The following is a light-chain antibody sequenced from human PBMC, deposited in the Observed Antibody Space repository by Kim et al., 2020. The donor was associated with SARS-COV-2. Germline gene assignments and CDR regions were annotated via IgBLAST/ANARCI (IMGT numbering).Light chain of an antibody. V-gene: IGKV1-5*03. Sequence: ASAGVRVTITCRSSQTIGTWFAWYKQKPGKAPTLLIYKASNLVSGVPSRFSVRGSGTEFSLTINSLQPDDFATYYCQHYNSDPWTFGQGTKVDIK. CDR2: KAS. CDR3: QHYNSDPWT. CDR1: QTIGTW. J-gene: IGKJ1*01.